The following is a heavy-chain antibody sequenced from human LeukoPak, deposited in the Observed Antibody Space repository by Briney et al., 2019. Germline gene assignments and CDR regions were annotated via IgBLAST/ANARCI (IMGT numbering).Heavy chain of an antibody. V-gene: IGHV1-2*02. D-gene: IGHD6-13*01. CDR1: GYTFTGYY. CDR3: ARDGYSSSGWGYYYGMDV. CDR2: INPNSGGT. Sequence: ASVTVSCKASGYTFTGYYMHWVRQAPGQGLEWMGWINPNSGGTNYAQKFQGRVTMTRDTSISTAYMELSRLRSDDTAVYYCARDGYSSSGWGYYYGMDVWGQGTTVTVSS. J-gene: IGHJ6*02.